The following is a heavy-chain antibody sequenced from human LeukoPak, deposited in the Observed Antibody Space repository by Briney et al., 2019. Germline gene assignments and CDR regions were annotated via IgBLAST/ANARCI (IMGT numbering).Heavy chain of an antibody. CDR3: ARERQFGIAGYFDY. Sequence: SETLSLTCAVYGGSFSGYYWSWIRQPPGKGLEWIGEINHSGSTNYNPSLKSRVTISVDTSKNQFSLKLSSVTAADTAVYYCARERQFGIAGYFDYWGQGTLVTVSS. V-gene: IGHV4-34*01. D-gene: IGHD3-10*01. J-gene: IGHJ4*02. CDR1: GGSFSGYY. CDR2: INHSGST.